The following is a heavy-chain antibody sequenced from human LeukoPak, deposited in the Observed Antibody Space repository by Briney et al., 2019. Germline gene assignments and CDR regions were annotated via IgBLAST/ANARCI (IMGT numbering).Heavy chain of an antibody. CDR3: ASASSHRTAAGGDY. CDR2: INGDGGSR. D-gene: IGHD6-13*01. Sequence: GGSLRLSCAASGFTFSTYWMHWVRQAPGKGLVWASRINGDGGSRNYADSVKGRFTLSRDNAKNTLYLQMSSLRVEDTAVYYCASASSHRTAAGGDYWGQGTLVTVST. CDR1: GFTFSTYW. V-gene: IGHV3-74*01. J-gene: IGHJ4*02.